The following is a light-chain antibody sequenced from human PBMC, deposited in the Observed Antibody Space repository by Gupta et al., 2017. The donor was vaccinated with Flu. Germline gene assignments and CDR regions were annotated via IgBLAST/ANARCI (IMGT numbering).Light chain of an antibody. CDR1: SSNIGSNY. CDR3: EALEDSPNGHYV. J-gene: IGLJ1*01. Sequence: QSVLPQPPSASGTPGQRVTISCSGSSSNIGSNYVNWYQQVPGPAPKLLLFGNNKRRSGGPDRFSCSNSGTSASLATSGLQAGEEAADYCEALEDSPNGHYVFGTGTKVTVL. CDR2: GNN. V-gene: IGLV1-44*01.